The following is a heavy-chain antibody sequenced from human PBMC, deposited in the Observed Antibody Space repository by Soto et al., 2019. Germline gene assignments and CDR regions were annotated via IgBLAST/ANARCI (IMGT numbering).Heavy chain of an antibody. CDR1: GFTFSNYG. CDR3: ARERITMITVVMTD. Sequence: EVQLLESGGGLVQPGGSLRLSCEASGFTFSNYGMTWVRQTPGKGLEWVSAISYSDSRTYYSDSVKGRFTISRDNSKNMLYLQMNNLRAEDTAVYYCARERITMITVVMTDWGQGTMVTVSS. J-gene: IGHJ3*01. CDR2: ISYSDSRT. D-gene: IGHD3-22*01. V-gene: IGHV3-23*01.